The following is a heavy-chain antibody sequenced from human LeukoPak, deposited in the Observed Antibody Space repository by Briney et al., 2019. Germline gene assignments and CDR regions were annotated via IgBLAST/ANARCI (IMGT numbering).Heavy chain of an antibody. V-gene: IGHV3-30-3*01. Sequence: GGSLRLSCAASGFTFSSYAMHWVRQAPGKGLEWVAVISYDGSNKYYADSVKGRFTISRDNSKNTLYLQMNSLRAEDTAVYYCARAYWYYDFWSGPIFFDYWGQGTLVTVSS. CDR3: ARAYWYYDFWSGPIFFDY. J-gene: IGHJ4*02. CDR1: GFTFSSYA. CDR2: ISYDGSNK. D-gene: IGHD3-3*01.